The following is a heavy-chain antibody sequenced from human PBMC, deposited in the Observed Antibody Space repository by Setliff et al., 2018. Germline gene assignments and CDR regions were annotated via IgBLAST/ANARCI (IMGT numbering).Heavy chain of an antibody. CDR2: INPSGGST. CDR1: GYTFTSNH. D-gene: IGHD2-8*01. V-gene: IGHV1-46*01. J-gene: IGHJ4*02. CDR3: IMNMVRPVTGLDC. Sequence: ASVKVSCKASGYTFTSNHVHWGRQAPGQGLEWMGTINPSGGSTIYAPDFQGRVTMTWDTSTNIAYMELSGLRYADSAIYYCIMNMVRPVTGLDCWGPGALVTVSS.